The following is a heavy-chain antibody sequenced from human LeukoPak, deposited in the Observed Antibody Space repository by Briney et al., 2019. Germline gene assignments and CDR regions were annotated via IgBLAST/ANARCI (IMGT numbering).Heavy chain of an antibody. Sequence: PGGSLRLSCAAPGFTFRNYGMHWVRQSPGRGLEWVAFIRNEESIKYYAESVKGRFTISRENSKRTLYLEMSSLRAEDTAMYYCAKGYYLYYVDYWGQGTLVTVSS. D-gene: IGHD3-22*01. CDR2: IRNEESIK. CDR1: GFTFRNYG. J-gene: IGHJ4*02. CDR3: AKGYYLYYVDY. V-gene: IGHV3-30*02.